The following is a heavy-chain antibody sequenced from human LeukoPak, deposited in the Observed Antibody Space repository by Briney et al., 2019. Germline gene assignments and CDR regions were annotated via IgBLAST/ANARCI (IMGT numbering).Heavy chain of an antibody. V-gene: IGHV3-66*01. J-gene: IGHJ4*02. CDR3: ARDILGMVATLGGDY. Sequence: PGGPLRLSCAASGFTVSSNYMSWVRQAPGKGLEWVSVIYSGGSTYYADSVKGRFTISRDNSKNTLYLQMNSLRAEDTAVYYCARDILGMVATLGGDYWGQGTLVTVSS. CDR2: IYSGGST. D-gene: IGHD5-12*01. CDR1: GFTVSSNY.